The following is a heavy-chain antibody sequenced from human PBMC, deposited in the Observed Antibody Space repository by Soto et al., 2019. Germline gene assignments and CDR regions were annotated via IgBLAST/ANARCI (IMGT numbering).Heavy chain of an antibody. Sequence: SGPTLVNPTHTLTLTCTFSGFSLSTSGMCVSWIRQPPGKALEWLALIDWDDDKYYSTPLKTRLTISKDTSKNQVVLTMTNMDPVDTATYYCARIRSAKGYYDILTGYYNYYYGMDVWGQGTTVTVSS. V-gene: IGHV2-70*01. CDR2: IDWDDDK. CDR3: ARIRSAKGYYDILTGYYNYYYGMDV. CDR1: GFSLSTSGMC. J-gene: IGHJ6*02. D-gene: IGHD3-9*01.